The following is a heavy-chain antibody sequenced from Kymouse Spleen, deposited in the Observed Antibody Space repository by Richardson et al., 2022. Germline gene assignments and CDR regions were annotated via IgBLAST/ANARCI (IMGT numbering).Heavy chain of an antibody. V-gene: IGHV3-23*04. Sequence: EVQLVESGGGLVQPGGSLRLSCAASGFTFSSYAMSWVRQAPGKGLEWVSAISGSGGSTYYADSVKGRFTISRDNSKNTLYLQMNSLRAEDTAVYYCAKEIGYGSGSYEYYYYGMDVWGQGTTVTVSS. CDR1: GFTFSSYA. CDR2: ISGSGGST. D-gene: IGHD3-10*01. CDR3: AKEIGYGSGSYEYYYYGMDV. J-gene: IGHJ6*02.